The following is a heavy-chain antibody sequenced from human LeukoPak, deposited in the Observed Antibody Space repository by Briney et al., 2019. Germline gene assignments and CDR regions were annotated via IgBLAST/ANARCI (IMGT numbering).Heavy chain of an antibody. CDR2: ISSGGST. D-gene: IGHD7-27*01. Sequence: TGGSLRLSCAASGFTFSNYPMNWVRQAPGKGLEWVSVISSGGSTSYADSVKGRCTISRDNSKNTVYLRMNSLRAEDTAIYYCARDWGYWGQGILVTVSS. J-gene: IGHJ4*02. CDR1: GFTFSNYP. CDR3: ARDWGY. V-gene: IGHV3-23*01.